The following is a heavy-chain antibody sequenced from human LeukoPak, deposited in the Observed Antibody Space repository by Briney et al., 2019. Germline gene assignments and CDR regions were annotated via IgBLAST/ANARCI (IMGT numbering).Heavy chain of an antibody. CDR2: IIPILGIA. V-gene: IGHV1-69*04. J-gene: IGHJ4*02. CDR1: GGTSSSYA. CDR3: ARDRGLPDLGLAWY. Sequence: SVKVSCKASGGTSSSYAISWVRQAPGQGLEWMGRIIPILGIANYAQKFQGRVTITADKSTSTAYMELSSLRSEDTAVYYCARDRGLPDLGLAWYWGQGTLVTVSS. D-gene: IGHD2-21*02.